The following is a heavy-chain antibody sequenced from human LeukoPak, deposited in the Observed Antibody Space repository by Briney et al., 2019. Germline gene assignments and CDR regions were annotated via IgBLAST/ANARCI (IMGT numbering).Heavy chain of an antibody. D-gene: IGHD6-13*01. CDR2: IYYSGST. J-gene: IGHJ6*03. CDR1: GGSISSYY. V-gene: IGHV4-59*01. CDR3: ARVGSSSWEGAYYYYYYMDV. Sequence: SETLSLTCTVSGGSISSYYWSWIRQPPGKGLEWIGYIYYSGSTNYNPSLKSRVTISVDTSKNQFSLKLSSVTAADTAVYYCARVGSSSWEGAYYYYYYMDVWGKGTTVTVSS.